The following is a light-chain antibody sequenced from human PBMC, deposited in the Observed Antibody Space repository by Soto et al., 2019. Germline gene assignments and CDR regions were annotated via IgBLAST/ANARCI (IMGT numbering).Light chain of an antibody. CDR3: KRTLQTPT. CDR2: LPS. J-gene: IGKJ1*01. V-gene: IGKV3-11*01. Sequence: ETMLSQSPSTLSSSTGDRVTLSCRATQSITYNLAWYQHKPGQAPILLIYLPSNRASGLPARFSASGSSTDFILRINRVEEEDVGVYCCKRTLQTPTFGQGTKVAIK. CDR1: QSITYN.